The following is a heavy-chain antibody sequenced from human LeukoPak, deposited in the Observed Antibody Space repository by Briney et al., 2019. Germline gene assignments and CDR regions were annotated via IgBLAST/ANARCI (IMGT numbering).Heavy chain of an antibody. Sequence: ASVKVSCKASGYTFTGYHMHWVRQAPGQGLEWMGWINPNSGGTNYAQKFQGRVTMTRDTSISTAYMELSRLRSDDTAVYYCARDSVPRRYYDILTGSSDFDYWGQGTLVTVSS. J-gene: IGHJ4*02. CDR3: ARDSVPRRYYDILTGSSDFDY. V-gene: IGHV1-2*02. D-gene: IGHD3-9*01. CDR2: INPNSGGT. CDR1: GYTFTGYH.